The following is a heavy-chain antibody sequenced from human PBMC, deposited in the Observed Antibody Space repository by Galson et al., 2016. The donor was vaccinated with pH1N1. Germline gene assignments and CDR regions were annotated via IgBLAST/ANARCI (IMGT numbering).Heavy chain of an antibody. CDR3: ARGLLSGFDP. D-gene: IGHD2-21*01. J-gene: IGHJ5*02. V-gene: IGHV5-51*03. Sequence: QSGAEVKKPGESLKISCEVFGYKFTTYWIGWVRQIPGKGLEWMGIIYPDDSDTRYNPAFQGQVTISVDKSINTAHLQWNSLKASDTAIYYCARGLLSGFDPWGQGTLVIVSS. CDR1: GYKFTTYW. CDR2: IYPDDSDT.